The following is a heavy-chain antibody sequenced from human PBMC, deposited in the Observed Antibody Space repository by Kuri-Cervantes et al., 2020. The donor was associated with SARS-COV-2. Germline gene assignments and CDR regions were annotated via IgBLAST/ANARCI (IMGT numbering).Heavy chain of an antibody. Sequence: GESLKISCAASGFTVSSNYMSRVRQAPGKGLEWVSVIYSGGSTYYAASVKGRFTISRDNSKNTLYLQMNSLRAEDPAVYYCARSIIAVAGFGGRNYWGQGTLVTVSS. CDR1: GFTVSSNY. V-gene: IGHV3-53*01. CDR3: ARSIIAVAGFGGRNY. J-gene: IGHJ4*02. CDR2: IYSGGST. D-gene: IGHD6-19*01.